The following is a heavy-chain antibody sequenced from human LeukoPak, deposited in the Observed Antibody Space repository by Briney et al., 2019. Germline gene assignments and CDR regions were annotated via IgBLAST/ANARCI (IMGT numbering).Heavy chain of an antibody. J-gene: IGHJ4*02. Sequence: ASVKVSCKTSGYTFLGYGISWLRQAPGQGLEWMGWVGPYNGKTQYSQKLQGRITLTTGTLTNTAFMELTGLSPDDTAIYYCTRDFSAKMATITDIWGQGTLVAVSS. V-gene: IGHV1-18*01. D-gene: IGHD5-24*01. CDR2: VGPYNGKT. CDR1: GYTFLGYG. CDR3: TRDFSAKMATITDI.